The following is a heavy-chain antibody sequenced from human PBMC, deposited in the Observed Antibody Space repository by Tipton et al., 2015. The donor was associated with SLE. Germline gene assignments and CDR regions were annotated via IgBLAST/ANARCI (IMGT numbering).Heavy chain of an antibody. CDR3: AKYFYDATGYQSVDS. Sequence: TLSLTCTVSGASISTHYWSWIRQPPGKGLECLGYVFYSGSSDFYRAHYSPSLMSRVIISVDSSKNQFSLRPTSVTAADTVVYYCAKYFYDATGYQSVDSWGQGALVTVSS. CDR1: GASISTHY. CDR2: VFYSGSSDFYRA. V-gene: IGHV4-59*11. J-gene: IGHJ4*02. D-gene: IGHD3-22*01.